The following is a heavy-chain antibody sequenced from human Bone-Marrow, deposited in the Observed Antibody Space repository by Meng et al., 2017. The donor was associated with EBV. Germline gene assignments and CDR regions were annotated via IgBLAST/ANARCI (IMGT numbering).Heavy chain of an antibody. J-gene: IGHJ4*02. CDR3: ASESGRGYTPDY. Sequence: QGQLVQVGAEVKKPGSSVKVSCKTSGGTFNSDAISWVRQAPGQGLEWMGGLIPMLGAPNLAQKFQDRVTIIADKSTSTHYMELSSLRSDDTAVYYCASESGRGYTPDYWGRGTLVTVSS. CDR2: LIPMLGAP. D-gene: IGHD3-10*01. CDR1: GGTFNSDA. V-gene: IGHV1-69*06.